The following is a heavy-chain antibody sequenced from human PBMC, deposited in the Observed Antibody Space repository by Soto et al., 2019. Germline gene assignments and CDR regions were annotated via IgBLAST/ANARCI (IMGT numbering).Heavy chain of an antibody. D-gene: IGHD3-3*01. Sequence: PSETLSLTCAVYGGPFSGYYWSWIRQPPGKGLEWIGEINHSGSTNYNPSLKSRVTISVDTSKNQFSLKLSSVTAADTAVYYCARGWGLEWLLNWFDPWGQGTLVTVSS. CDR2: INHSGST. V-gene: IGHV4-34*01. CDR3: ARGWGLEWLLNWFDP. J-gene: IGHJ5*02. CDR1: GGPFSGYY.